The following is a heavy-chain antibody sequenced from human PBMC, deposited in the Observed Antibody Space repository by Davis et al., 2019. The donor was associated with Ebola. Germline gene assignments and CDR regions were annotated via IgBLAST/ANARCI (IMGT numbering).Heavy chain of an antibody. CDR3: ARGYANWFDP. D-gene: IGHD2-8*01. CDR2: INHSGST. Sequence: MPSETLSLTCAVYGGSFSGYYWSWIRQPPGKGLEWIGEINHSGSTNYNPSLKSRVTISVDKSKNQFSLKLSSVTAADTAVYYCARGYANWFDPWGQGTLVTVSS. V-gene: IGHV4-34*01. CDR1: GGSFSGYY. J-gene: IGHJ5*02.